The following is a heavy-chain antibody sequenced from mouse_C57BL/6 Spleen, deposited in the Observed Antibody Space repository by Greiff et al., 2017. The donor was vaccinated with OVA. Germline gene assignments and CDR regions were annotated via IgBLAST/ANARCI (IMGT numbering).Heavy chain of an antibody. Sequence: QVQLQQPGAELVRPGSSVKLSCKASGYTFTSYWMHWVKQRPIQGLEWIGNIDPSDSETHYNQKFKDKATLTVDKSSSTAYMQLSSLTSEDSAVYYCARRGGSSGYVAMDYWGQGTSVTVSS. V-gene: IGHV1-52*01. CDR2: IDPSDSET. J-gene: IGHJ4*01. D-gene: IGHD3-2*02. CDR1: GYTFTSYW. CDR3: ARRGGSSGYVAMDY.